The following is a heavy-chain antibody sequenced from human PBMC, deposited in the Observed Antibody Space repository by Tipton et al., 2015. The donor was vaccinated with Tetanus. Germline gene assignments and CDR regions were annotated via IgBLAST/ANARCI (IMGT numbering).Heavy chain of an antibody. J-gene: IGHJ4*02. CDR3: AKAGKQWLVPRFDY. CDR2: MSASGSST. V-gene: IGHV3-23*01. CDR1: GFTFRSYG. Sequence: GSLRLSCAASGFTFRSYGMSWVRQAPGKGLEWVSHMSASGSSTYYADSVKGRITVSRDNSKNTLFLQVNRLRAEDTAVYYCAKAGKQWLVPRFDYWGQGILVTVSS. D-gene: IGHD6-19*01.